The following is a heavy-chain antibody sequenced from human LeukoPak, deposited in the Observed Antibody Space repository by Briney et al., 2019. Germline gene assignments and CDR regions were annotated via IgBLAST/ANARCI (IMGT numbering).Heavy chain of an antibody. Sequence: RAGGSLRLSCAASGFTLSSYAMHWVRQAPGKGLEWVAVISYDGSNKYYADSVKGRFTISRDNSKNTLYLQMNSLRAEDTAVYYCARGRGYSNYVRRINNWFDPWGQGTLVTVSS. CDR1: GFTLSSYA. V-gene: IGHV3-30-3*01. CDR3: ARGRGYSNYVRRINNWFDP. D-gene: IGHD4-11*01. J-gene: IGHJ5*02. CDR2: ISYDGSNK.